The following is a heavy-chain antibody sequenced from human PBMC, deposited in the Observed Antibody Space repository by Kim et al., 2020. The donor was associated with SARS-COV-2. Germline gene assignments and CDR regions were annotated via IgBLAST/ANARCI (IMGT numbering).Heavy chain of an antibody. Sequence: ASVKVSCKASGYTFTSYYMHWVRQAPGQGLEWMGIINPSGGSTSYAQKFQGRVTMTRDTSTSTVYMELSSLRSEDTAVYYCARDRGYGTRGVKGWFDPWGQGTLVTVSS. CDR1: GYTFTSYY. V-gene: IGHV1-46*01. J-gene: IGHJ5*02. CDR3: ARDRGYGTRGVKGWFDP. CDR2: INPSGGST. D-gene: IGHD3-10*01.